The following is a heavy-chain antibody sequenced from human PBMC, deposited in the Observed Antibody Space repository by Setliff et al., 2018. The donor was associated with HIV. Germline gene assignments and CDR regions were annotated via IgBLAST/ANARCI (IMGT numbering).Heavy chain of an antibody. CDR1: GFSLSTSGVG. V-gene: IGHV2-5*02. D-gene: IGHD2-2*01. J-gene: IGHJ6*03. Sequence: GSGPTLVNPTQTLTLTCNFSGFSLSTSGVGVGWIRQPPGKALEWLALIYWDDDKRYSPSLESRLTITKDTSKNQVVLTMTNMDPVDTATYYCAHSYCSSTSCYPHYYYYMDVWGRGTTVTVSS. CDR3: AHSYCSSTSCYPHYYYYMDV. CDR2: IYWDDDK.